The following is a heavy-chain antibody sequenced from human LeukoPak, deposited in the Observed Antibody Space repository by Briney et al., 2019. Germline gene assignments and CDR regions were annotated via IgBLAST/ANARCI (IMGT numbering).Heavy chain of an antibody. CDR1: GYSISSGYY. J-gene: IGHJ5*02. Sequence: PSETLPLTCTVSGYSISSGYYWGWIRQPPGKGLEWIGSIYHSGSTYYNPSLKSRVTISVDTSRNQFSLKLSSVTAADTAVYYCARHYCSSTSCYSGWFDPWGQGTLVTVSS. CDR2: IYHSGST. V-gene: IGHV4-38-2*02. D-gene: IGHD2-2*01. CDR3: ARHYCSSTSCYSGWFDP.